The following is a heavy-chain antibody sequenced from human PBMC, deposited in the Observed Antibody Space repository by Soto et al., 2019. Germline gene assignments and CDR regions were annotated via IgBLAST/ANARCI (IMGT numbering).Heavy chain of an antibody. CDR1: GYTFTSYG. CDR3: ARKAGLWFGEFYGMDV. J-gene: IGHJ6*02. V-gene: IGHV1-18*01. D-gene: IGHD3-10*01. CDR2: ISAYNGNT. Sequence: AASVKVSCKASGYTFTSYGISWVRQAPGQGLEWMGWISAYNGNTNYAQKLQGRVTMTTDTSTSTAYMELRSLRSDDTAVYYCARKAGLWFGEFYGMDVWGQGTTVTVSS.